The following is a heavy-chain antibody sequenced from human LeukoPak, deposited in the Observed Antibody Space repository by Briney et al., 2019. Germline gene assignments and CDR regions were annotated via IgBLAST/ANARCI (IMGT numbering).Heavy chain of an antibody. CDR1: GGSFSGYY. D-gene: IGHD3-16*02. CDR3: ARGYDYVWGSYRYTNNRYFDY. CDR2: INHSGST. Sequence: SETLSLTCAVYGGSFSGYYWSWIRQPPGKGLEWIGEINHSGSTNYNPSLKSRVTISVDTSKNQFSLKLSSVTAADTAVYYCARGYDYVWGSYRYTNNRYFDYWGQGTLATVSS. J-gene: IGHJ4*02. V-gene: IGHV4-34*01.